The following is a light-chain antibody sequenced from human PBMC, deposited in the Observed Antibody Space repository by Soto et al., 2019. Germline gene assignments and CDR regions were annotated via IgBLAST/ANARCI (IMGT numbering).Light chain of an antibody. CDR3: CSFAGNYIYV. J-gene: IGLJ1*01. CDR1: SSDVGGYNY. Sequence: QSVLTQPSSVSWSPGQSVTISCTGTSSDVGGYNYVSLYLQHPGKAPKVMIYDVSKRPSGVPDRFSGSKSGNTASLTISGLQSEDEADYYCCSFAGNYIYVFGTGTKVTVL. CDR2: DVS. V-gene: IGLV2-11*01.